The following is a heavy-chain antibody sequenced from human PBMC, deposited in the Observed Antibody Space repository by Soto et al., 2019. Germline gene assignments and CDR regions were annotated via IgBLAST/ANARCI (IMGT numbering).Heavy chain of an antibody. J-gene: IGHJ6*03. CDR2: ISWNSGSI. Sequence: PGGSLRLSCAASGFTFDDYAMHWVRQAPGKGLEWVSGISWNSGSIGYADSVKGRFTISRDNAKNSLYLQMNSLRAEDTALYYCAKDGPRREYYYFCVDGWGKGTTVNVS. CDR1: GFTFDDYA. CDR3: AKDGPRREYYYFCVDG. V-gene: IGHV3-9*01. D-gene: IGHD1-26*01.